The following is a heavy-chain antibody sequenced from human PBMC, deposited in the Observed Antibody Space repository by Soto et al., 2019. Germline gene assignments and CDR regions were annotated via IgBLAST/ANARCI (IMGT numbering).Heavy chain of an antibody. D-gene: IGHD6-19*01. CDR3: AKPNPGWPEAGVDN. CDR1: GFTLRTYG. CDR2: ISYDGDNK. Sequence: XGCLRLSYAASGFTLRTYGMHWIRQAPGKGLDRVAVISYDGDNKYYAGSVGGRFTISRDNSKNTVSLQMNGLRAEDTAVYFCAKPNPGWPEAGVDNWGQGTLVTVSS. V-gene: IGHV3-30*18. J-gene: IGHJ4*02.